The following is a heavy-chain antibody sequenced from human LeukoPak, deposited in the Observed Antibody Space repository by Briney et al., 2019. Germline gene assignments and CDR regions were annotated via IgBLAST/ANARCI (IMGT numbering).Heavy chain of an antibody. CDR1: GGTFSSYA. D-gene: IGHD3-10*01. J-gene: IGHJ5*02. CDR3: ARAAYYQNWFDP. CDR2: IIPIFGTA. V-gene: IGHV1-69*05. Sequence: SVTVSCKASGGTFSSYAISWVRQAPGQGLEWMGGIIPIFGTANYAQKFQGRVTITTDESTSTAYMELSSLRSEDTAVYYCARAAYYQNWFDPWGQGTLVTVSS.